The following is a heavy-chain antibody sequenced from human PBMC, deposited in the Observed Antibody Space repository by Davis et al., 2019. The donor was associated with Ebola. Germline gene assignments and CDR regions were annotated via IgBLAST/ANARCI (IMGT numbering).Heavy chain of an antibody. D-gene: IGHD5-18*01. V-gene: IGHV3-7*03. Sequence: GESLKISCAASGFTFNYYAMSWARQAPGKGLEWVANIKQDVSEKYYVDSVKGRFTISRDNAKNSLYLQMNSLRAEDTAVYYCARRRGYSYGSYYFDYWGQGTLVTVSS. CDR3: ARRRGYSYGSYYFDY. CDR1: GFTFNYYA. CDR2: IKQDVSEK. J-gene: IGHJ4*02.